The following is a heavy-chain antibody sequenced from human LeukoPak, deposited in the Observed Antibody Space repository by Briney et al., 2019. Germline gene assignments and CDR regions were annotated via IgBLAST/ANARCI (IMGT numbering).Heavy chain of an antibody. Sequence: PGGSLRLSCAASGFTFSSYWMSWVRQAPGKGLEWVANIKQDGSENYYVDSVKGRFTISRDNAKNSLYLQMNSLRAEDTAVYYCARDPSVTVTNAFDIWGQGTMVTVSS. D-gene: IGHD4-11*01. CDR1: GFTFSSYW. V-gene: IGHV3-7*01. CDR2: IKQDGSEN. CDR3: ARDPSVTVTNAFDI. J-gene: IGHJ3*02.